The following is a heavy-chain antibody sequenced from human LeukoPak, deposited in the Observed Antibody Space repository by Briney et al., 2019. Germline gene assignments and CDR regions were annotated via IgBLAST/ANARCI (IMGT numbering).Heavy chain of an antibody. CDR1: GFIFTGYN. V-gene: IGHV1-2*02. CDR2: INPNSGGT. Sequence: ASVRVSCKTSGFIFTGYNIHWVRQAPGQGLEWMGWINPNSGGTYYTQPFHGRVSMTLDTSISIAYMELSSLKSDDTAVYYCARDMNPTIAAESWFDPWGQGTLITVSS. D-gene: IGHD6-13*01. J-gene: IGHJ5*02. CDR3: ARDMNPTIAAESWFDP.